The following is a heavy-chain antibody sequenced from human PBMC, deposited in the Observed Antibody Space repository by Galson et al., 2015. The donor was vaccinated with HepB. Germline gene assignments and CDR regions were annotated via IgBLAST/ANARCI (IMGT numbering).Heavy chain of an antibody. J-gene: IGHJ5*02. CDR1: GYTFTSYD. CDR2: MNPNSGNT. CDR3: ARQSGAYHWFDP. D-gene: IGHD2-15*01. V-gene: IGHV1-8*01. Sequence: SVKVSCKASGYTFTSYDINWVRQANGQGLEWMGWMNPNSGNTGYAQKFQGRVTMTRNTSISTAYMELSSLRSEDTAIYYCARQSGAYHWFDPWGQGTLVTVSS.